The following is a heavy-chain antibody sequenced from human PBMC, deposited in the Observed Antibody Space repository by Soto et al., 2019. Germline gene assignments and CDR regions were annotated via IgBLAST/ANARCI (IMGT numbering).Heavy chain of an antibody. CDR1: GYTFTGYY. V-gene: IGHV1-2*04. CDR2: INPNSGGT. J-gene: IGHJ6*02. Sequence: GASVKVSCKASGYTFTGYYMHWVRQAPGQGLEWMGWINPNSGGTNYAQKFQGWVTMTRDTSISTAYMELSRLRSDDTAVYYCAREQELPAKNYYYYYYGMDVWGQGTTVTVSS. CDR3: AREQELPAKNYYYYYYGMDV. D-gene: IGHD4-4*01.